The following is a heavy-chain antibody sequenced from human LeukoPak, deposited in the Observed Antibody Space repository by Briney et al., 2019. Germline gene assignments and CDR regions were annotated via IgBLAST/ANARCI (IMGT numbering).Heavy chain of an antibody. J-gene: IGHJ4*02. CDR2: IIPILGIA. CDR3: ARGDLTGTISL. V-gene: IGHV1-69*04. CDR1: GGTFSSYA. D-gene: IGHD1-7*01. Sequence: SVEVSCKASGGTFSSYAISWVRQAPGQGLEWMGRIIPILGIANYAQKFQGRVTITADKSTSTAYMELSSLRSEDTAVYYCARGDLTGTISLWGQGTLVTVSS.